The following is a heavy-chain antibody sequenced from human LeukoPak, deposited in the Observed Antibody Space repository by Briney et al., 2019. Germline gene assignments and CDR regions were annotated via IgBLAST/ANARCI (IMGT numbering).Heavy chain of an antibody. CDR1: GFTFNNYN. V-gene: IGHV3-30*02. CDR3: AKDKNDYGDLNYFDY. D-gene: IGHD4-17*01. J-gene: IGHJ4*02. Sequence: PGGPLRLSCAASGFTFNNYNMHWLRQAPGKGLEWVAVIWYDGSNKYYADSVKGRFTISRDNSKNTLYLQMNSLRAEDTAVYYCAKDKNDYGDLNYFDYWGQGTLVTVSS. CDR2: IWYDGSNK.